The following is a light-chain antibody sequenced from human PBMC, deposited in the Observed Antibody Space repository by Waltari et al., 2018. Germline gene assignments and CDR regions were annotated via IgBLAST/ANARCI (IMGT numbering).Light chain of an antibody. J-gene: IGKJ2*01. Sequence: EIILTQSPGTLSLSPGERATLSCRASQSVSSTYVDWYQQKSGQAPRLVIYGGSSRATGIPDRFSGSASGTDFTLTISRLEPEDVAVYFCQVYGDLRDTFGQGTKLEIK. CDR2: GGS. CDR3: QVYGDLRDT. CDR1: QSVSSTY. V-gene: IGKV3-20*01.